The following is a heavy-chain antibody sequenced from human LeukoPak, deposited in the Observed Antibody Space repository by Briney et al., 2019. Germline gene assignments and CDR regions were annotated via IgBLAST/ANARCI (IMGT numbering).Heavy chain of an antibody. CDR2: ISSSGSTI. J-gene: IGHJ6*03. CDR3: AREGRGVSYHMDV. V-gene: IGHV3-11*04. D-gene: IGHD6-19*01. Sequence: GGSLRLSCAASGFTFSDYYMSWIRQAPGKGLEWVSDISSSGSTINYADSVKGRVTISRDNAKNSLYLQMNSLRAEDTAVYYCAREGRGVSYHMDVWGKGTTVTVSS. CDR1: GFTFSDYY.